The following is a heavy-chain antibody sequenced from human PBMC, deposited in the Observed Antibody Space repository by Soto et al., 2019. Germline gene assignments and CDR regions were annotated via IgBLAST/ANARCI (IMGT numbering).Heavy chain of an antibody. V-gene: IGHV3-30*18. CDR3: AKDRGSGYDRYEVVY. Sequence: PGGSLRLSCAASGFTFSSYGMHWVRQAPGRGLEWVAVISYDGSNKYYADSVKGRFTISRDNSKNTLYLQMNSLRAEDTAVYYCAKDRGSGYDRYEVVYWGQGTLVTVSS. D-gene: IGHD5-12*01. CDR1: GFTFSSYG. CDR2: ISYDGSNK. J-gene: IGHJ4*02.